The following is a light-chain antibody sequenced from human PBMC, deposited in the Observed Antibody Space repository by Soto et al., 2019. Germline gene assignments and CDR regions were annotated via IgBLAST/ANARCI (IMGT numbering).Light chain of an antibody. CDR2: GAS. J-gene: IGKJ5*01. Sequence: EIVLTQSRATLSVSPGESATLSCRASQSISSNLAWYQKKPGQSPRLLIYGASSRATGVTARFRGGGSGTEFTLTISSLQSEDSAVYYCQQYHKWPPITFGQGTRLEIK. CDR3: QQYHKWPPIT. V-gene: IGKV3-15*01. CDR1: QSISSN.